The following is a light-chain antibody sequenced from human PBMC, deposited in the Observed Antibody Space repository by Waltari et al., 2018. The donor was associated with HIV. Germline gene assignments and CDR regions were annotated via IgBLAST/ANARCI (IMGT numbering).Light chain of an antibody. V-gene: IGLV2-23*02. CDR3: SSYAGSNIWV. J-gene: IGLJ3*02. CDR2: EVT. Sequence: QSALTQPPSASGSPGQSVTISCTGTNSNVGSFNFVSWYQQHPGKAPRLMIYEVTKRPSGISNRFSGSKSGNTASLTISGLQAEDEAYYYCSSYAGSNIWVFGGGTKLTVL. CDR1: NSNVGSFNF.